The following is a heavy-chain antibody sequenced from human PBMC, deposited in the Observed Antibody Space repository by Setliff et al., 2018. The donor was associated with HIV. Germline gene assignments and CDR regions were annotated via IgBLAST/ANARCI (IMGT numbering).Heavy chain of an antibody. CDR1: GFSFNTYN. CDR2: ISSSTTNI. V-gene: IGHV3-48*01. CDR3: ARGTQGSGKTPYDY. D-gene: IGHD3-10*01. J-gene: IGHJ4*02. Sequence: PGGSLRLSCTASGFSFNTYNMNWVRHAPGKGLEWLSYISSSTTNIYYADSVRDRFTISRDNAKNSLFLQMNSLRFEDTAVYYCARGTQGSGKTPYDYWGQGTQVTVSS.